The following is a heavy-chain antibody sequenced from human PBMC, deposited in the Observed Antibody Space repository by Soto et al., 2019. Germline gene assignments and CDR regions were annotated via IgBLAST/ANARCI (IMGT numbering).Heavy chain of an antibody. V-gene: IGHV4-59*08. J-gene: IGHJ6*02. D-gene: IGHD3-3*01. Sequence: ASEALSLPWTVSGGSLSSYYWSWFRQPPGKGLEWIGYIYYIGSTNYNPSLKSRFTISVDTSKNQFSLKLSSVTAADTAVYYCARSVYDFWSGYRLYYCYGMDVWGQGTTVTVSS. CDR1: GGSLSSYY. CDR3: ARSVYDFWSGYRLYYCYGMDV. CDR2: IYYIGST.